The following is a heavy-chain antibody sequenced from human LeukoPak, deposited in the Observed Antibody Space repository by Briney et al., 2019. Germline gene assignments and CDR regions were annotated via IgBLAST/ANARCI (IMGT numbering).Heavy chain of an antibody. D-gene: IGHD2/OR15-2a*01. Sequence: GESLKISCKGSGYSFISDWIGWVRQKPGEGLEWMGMIDPGDSDIRHAPSFGGQVTLSVDKSIDTAYLHWRSLKASDTAVYYCARHYKHEDTTFEAFDLWGQGTMVIVSS. J-gene: IGHJ3*01. CDR1: GYSFISDW. V-gene: IGHV5-51*01. CDR2: IDPGDSDI. CDR3: ARHYKHEDTTFEAFDL.